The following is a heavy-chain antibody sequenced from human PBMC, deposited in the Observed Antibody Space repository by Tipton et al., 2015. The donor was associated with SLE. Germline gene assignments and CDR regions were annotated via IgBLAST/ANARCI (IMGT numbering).Heavy chain of an antibody. J-gene: IGHJ4*02. CDR3: ARGLIAARFDY. D-gene: IGHD6-6*01. V-gene: IGHV4-61*02. Sequence: TLSLTCTVSGGSISSGSYYWSWIRQPAGKGLEWIGRIYTSGSTNYNPSLKSRVTISVDTSKNQFSLKLSSVTVADTAVYYCARGLIAARFDYWGQGTLVTVSS. CDR1: GGSISSGSYY. CDR2: IYTSGST.